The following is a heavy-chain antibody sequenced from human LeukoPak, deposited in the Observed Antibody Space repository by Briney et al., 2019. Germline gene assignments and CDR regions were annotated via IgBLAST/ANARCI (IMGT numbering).Heavy chain of an antibody. CDR3: ARTTYSSRRTFDY. CDR1: GGSISSSSYY. V-gene: IGHV4-39*01. CDR2: IYHSGST. Sequence: SETLSLTCTVSGGSISSSSYYWGWIRQPPGKGLEWIGSIYHSGSTYYNPSLKSRVTISVDTSKNQFSLNLSSVTAADTAVYYCARTTYSSRRTFDYWGQGTLVTVSS. J-gene: IGHJ4*02. D-gene: IGHD6-13*01.